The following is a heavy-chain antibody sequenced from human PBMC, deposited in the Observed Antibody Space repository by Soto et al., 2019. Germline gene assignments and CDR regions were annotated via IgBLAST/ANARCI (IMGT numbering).Heavy chain of an antibody. CDR1: GGTFSSYT. D-gene: IGHD4-17*01. Sequence: QVQLVQSGAEVKKPGSSVKVSCKASGGTFSSYTISWVRQAPGQGLEWMGRIIPILGIANYAQKFQGRVTNTADKSTSTAYMELSSLRSEDTAVYYCARGPRDYGSYYFDYWVQGTLVTVSS. CDR3: ARGPRDYGSYYFDY. J-gene: IGHJ4*02. V-gene: IGHV1-69*02. CDR2: IIPILGIA.